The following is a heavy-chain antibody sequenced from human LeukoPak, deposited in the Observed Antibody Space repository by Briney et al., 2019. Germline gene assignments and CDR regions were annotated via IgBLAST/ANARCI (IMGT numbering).Heavy chain of an antibody. Sequence: GGSLRLFCSASGFIISDYAMHWVRQAPGKGLEYVSALSANGGTTYYADSVKGRFTISRDTSKNTLYLQMSSLRAEDTAMYHCVKDLYKGDSASWYFFHYWGQGTLVTVSS. D-gene: IGHD2-2*01. V-gene: IGHV3-64D*06. J-gene: IGHJ4*02. CDR2: LSANGGTT. CDR3: VKDLYKGDSASWYFFHY. CDR1: GFIISDYA.